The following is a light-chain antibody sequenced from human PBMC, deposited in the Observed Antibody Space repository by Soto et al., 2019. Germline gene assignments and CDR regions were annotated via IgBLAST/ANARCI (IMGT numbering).Light chain of an antibody. CDR3: SSYTSSSTLV. V-gene: IGLV2-14*01. CDR1: SSDVGGYNY. CDR2: DVS. Sequence: QSALTQPASVSGSPGQSITISCTGTSSDVGGYNYVSWYQQHPDKAPKLMIYDVSNRPSGVSNRFSGSKSGNTASLTISGLQAEDGADYYCSSYTSSSTLVFGGGTKLTVL. J-gene: IGLJ2*01.